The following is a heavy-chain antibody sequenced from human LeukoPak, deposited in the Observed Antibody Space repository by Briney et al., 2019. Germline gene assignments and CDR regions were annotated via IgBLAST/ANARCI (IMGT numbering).Heavy chain of an antibody. CDR2: ISWNSGSI. D-gene: IGHD5-24*01. V-gene: IGHV3-9*01. CDR3: AKDVEMATILPHY. J-gene: IGHJ4*02. CDR1: GFTFDDYA. Sequence: PGGSLRLSCAASGFTFDDYAMHWVRHAPGKGLEWVSGISWNSGSIGYADSVKGRFTISRDNAKNSLYLQVNSLRAEDTALYYCAKDVEMATILPHYWGQGTLVTVSS.